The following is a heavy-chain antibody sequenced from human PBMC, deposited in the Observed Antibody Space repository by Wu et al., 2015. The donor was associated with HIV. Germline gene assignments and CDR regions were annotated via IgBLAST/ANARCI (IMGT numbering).Heavy chain of an antibody. D-gene: IGHD3-22*01. Sequence: QAQLVQSGPEAKRPGASVKVSCKASYILTSYPIGWVRQAPGQRLEWMGWMNPRNDYVKPAQRFQDRIIMSTNNSAHTAYMELRNLTSDDTAIYFCARVQFDPNLLLLISYLWGRRNSGHXLL. V-gene: IGHV1-18*01. CDR1: YILTSYP. CDR2: MNPRNDYV. CDR3: ARVQFDPNLLLLISYL. J-gene: IGHJ4*01.